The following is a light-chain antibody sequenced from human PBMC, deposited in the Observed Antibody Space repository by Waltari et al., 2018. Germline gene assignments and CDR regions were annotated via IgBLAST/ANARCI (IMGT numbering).Light chain of an antibody. Sequence: HSALTQPASVSGSPGQSITISCTGASSDVGSYNLVSWYQQYPVKAPKLIIYEGSKRPPGVSNRFSGSKSGNTGSLTISGLQVEDEADYYCCSFAGSNTYVLGTGTKVSVL. CDR1: SSDVGSYNL. CDR3: CSFAGSNTYV. J-gene: IGLJ1*01. V-gene: IGLV2-23*01. CDR2: EGS.